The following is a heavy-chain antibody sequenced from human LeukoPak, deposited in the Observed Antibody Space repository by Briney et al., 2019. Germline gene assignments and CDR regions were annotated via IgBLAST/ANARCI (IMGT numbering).Heavy chain of an antibody. J-gene: IGHJ1*01. CDR2: ISSGGDIM. CDR3: ATNLIGEGEYFQQ. CDR1: GLRFSDYY. V-gene: IGHV3-11*01. D-gene: IGHD2/OR15-2a*01. Sequence: PGGSLRLSCAASGLRFSDYYVSWIRQAPGKGLQWVSYISSGGDIMHYADSVKGRFTSSRDNAKNSGYLEMNSLGAEDTAVYYCATNLIGEGEYFQQWGQGTLVTVSS.